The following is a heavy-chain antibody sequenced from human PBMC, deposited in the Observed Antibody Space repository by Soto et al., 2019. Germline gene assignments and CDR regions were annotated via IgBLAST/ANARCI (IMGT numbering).Heavy chain of an antibody. D-gene: IGHD4-17*01. CDR1: GFTFSSYW. V-gene: IGHV3-7*01. J-gene: IGHJ3*02. CDR2: IKQDGSEK. CDR3: ARDPFHYGGNSGGAFDI. Sequence: GGSLRLSCAASGFTFSSYWMSWVRQAPGKGLEWVANIKQDGSEKYYVDSVKGRFTISRDNAKNSLYLQMNSLRAEDTAVYYCARDPFHYGGNSGGAFDIWGQGTMVTVSS.